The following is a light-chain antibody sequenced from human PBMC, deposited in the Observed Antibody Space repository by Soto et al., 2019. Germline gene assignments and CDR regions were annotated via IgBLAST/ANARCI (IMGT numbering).Light chain of an antibody. V-gene: IGLV1-51*01. CDR3: GTWRSSLGAVV. Sequence: QSVLTQPPSVSAAPGQKVTISCSGSSSNIGNNSVSWYQQLPGTAPNLLIYDNNKRPSGIPDRFSGSKSGTSATLGITGLQTGDEADYYCGTWRSSLGAVVFGGGTKLTV. CDR1: SSNIGNNS. CDR2: DNN. J-gene: IGLJ2*01.